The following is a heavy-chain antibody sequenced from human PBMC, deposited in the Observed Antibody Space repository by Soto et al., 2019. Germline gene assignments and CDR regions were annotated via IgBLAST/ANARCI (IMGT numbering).Heavy chain of an antibody. J-gene: IGHJ6*02. CDR2: IIPIFGTA. Sequence: SVKVSCKASGGTFSSYAISWVRQAPGQGLEWMGGIIPIFGTANYAQKFQGRVTITADESTSTAYMELSSLRSEDTAVYYCARSRIAAAPLGYYGMDVWGQGTTVTVPS. D-gene: IGHD6-13*01. V-gene: IGHV1-69*13. CDR3: ARSRIAAAPLGYYGMDV. CDR1: GGTFSSYA.